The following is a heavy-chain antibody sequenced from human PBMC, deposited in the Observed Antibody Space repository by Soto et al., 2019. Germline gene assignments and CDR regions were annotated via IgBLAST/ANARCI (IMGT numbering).Heavy chain of an antibody. Sequence: QVQLVQSGAEMKKPGSSVKVSCRSGGDTFSSYTVSWVRQAPGQGIEWMGRVIPVLGVTNYARKFQGIVSITEEKSTSKAYMELRSLRSEDSGVYYCARRRSFGADCYSQYYYGMEIWGQGTKVTVSS. CDR3: ARRRSFGADCYSQYYYGMEI. V-gene: IGHV1-69*02. CDR2: VIPVLGVT. J-gene: IGHJ6*02. CDR1: GDTFSSYT. D-gene: IGHD2-21*02.